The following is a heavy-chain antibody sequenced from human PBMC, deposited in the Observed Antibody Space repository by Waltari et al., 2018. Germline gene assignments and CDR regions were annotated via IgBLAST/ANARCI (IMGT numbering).Heavy chain of an antibody. CDR3: ARDGRGVGATQALDY. CDR1: GFTFSSYW. Sequence: EVQLVESGGGLVQPGGSLRLSCAASGFTFSSYWMSWVRQAPGKGLEWVANIKQDGSEKYYVDSVKGRFTISRDNAKNSLYLQMNSLRAEDTAVYYCARDGRGVGATQALDYWGQGTLVTVSS. D-gene: IGHD1-26*01. V-gene: IGHV3-7*05. J-gene: IGHJ4*02. CDR2: IKQDGSEK.